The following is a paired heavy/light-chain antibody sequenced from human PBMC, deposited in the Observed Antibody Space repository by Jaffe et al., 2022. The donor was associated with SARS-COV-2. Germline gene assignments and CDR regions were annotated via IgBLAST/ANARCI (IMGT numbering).Light chain of an antibody. CDR2: WAS. CDR3: QQYYSIPVT. Sequence: DIVMTQSPDSLAVSLGERATINCKSSQSVLYSSNNKNYLAWYQQKPGQSPKLLIYWASTRESGVPDRFSGSGSGTDFTLTISSLQAEDVAVYYCQQYYSIPVTFGQGTKVEIK. J-gene: IGKJ1*01. V-gene: IGKV4-1*01. CDR1: QSVLYSSNNKNY.
Heavy chain of an antibody. J-gene: IGHJ5*01. CDR1: GYTFTDYG. Sequence: QVQLVQSGGEVKKPGASVKVSCMASGYTFTDYGITWVRQAPGQGLEWMGWISLYNNNTNYAQKFQGRVTMTIDTSTRTAYMELRSLRSDDTAVYYCARGGQWLGHNWCDSWGQGTLVTVSS. CDR2: ISLYNNNT. D-gene: IGHD6-19*01. CDR3: ARGGQWLGHNWCDS. V-gene: IGHV1-18*01.